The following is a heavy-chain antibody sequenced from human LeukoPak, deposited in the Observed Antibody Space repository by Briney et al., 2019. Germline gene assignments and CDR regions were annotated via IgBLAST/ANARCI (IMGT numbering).Heavy chain of an antibody. CDR3: ARSYISSSPFDH. V-gene: IGHV5-51*01. D-gene: IGHD6-6*01. Sequence: GESLKISCKGSGYSFPTYWIGWVRQMPGKGLEWMGVIYASDSDTRYSPSFQGQVTISADKTISTAYLQWSSLKDSDTAMYYCARSYISSSPFDHWGQGTLVTVSS. J-gene: IGHJ4*02. CDR1: GYSFPTYW. CDR2: IYASDSDT.